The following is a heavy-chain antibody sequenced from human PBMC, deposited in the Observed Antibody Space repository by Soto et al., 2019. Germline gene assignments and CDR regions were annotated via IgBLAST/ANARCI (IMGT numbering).Heavy chain of an antibody. Sequence: GGSLRLSCAASGFTFSSYGMHWVRQAPGKGLEWVTVISYDGSNKYYADSVKGRFTISRDNSKNTLYLQMNSLRAEDTAVYYCAKEMSPGPGLYYFDYWGQGTLVTVSS. CDR3: AKEMSPGPGLYYFDY. V-gene: IGHV3-30*18. CDR1: GFTFSSYG. J-gene: IGHJ4*02. CDR2: ISYDGSNK.